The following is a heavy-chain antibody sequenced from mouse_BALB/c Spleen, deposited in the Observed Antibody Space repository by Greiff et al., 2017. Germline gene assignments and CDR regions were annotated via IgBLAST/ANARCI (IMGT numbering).Heavy chain of an antibody. CDR1: GYTFSSYW. J-gene: IGHJ4*01. CDR2: ILPGSGST. D-gene: IGHD1-1*01. CDR3: ARCGSSYAMDY. V-gene: IGHV1-9*01. Sequence: VQLVESGAELMKPGASVKISCKATGYTFSSYWIEWVKQRPGHGLEWIGEILPGSGSTNYNEKFKGKATFTADTSSNTAYMQLSSLTSEDSAVYYCARCGSSYAMDYWGQGTSVTVSS.